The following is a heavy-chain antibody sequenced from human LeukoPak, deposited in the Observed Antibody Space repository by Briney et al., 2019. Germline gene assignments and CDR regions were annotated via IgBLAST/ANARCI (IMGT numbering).Heavy chain of an antibody. Sequence: GGSLRLSCAVSGFIFSTYWMSWVRQAPGKGLEWVANLNQYGDHKYYDDSVKGRFTISRDDARDSLYLEMNSLTVEDTAVYFCSRDLGTGRPHDFWGQGTLVTVSS. CDR3: SRDLGTGRPHDF. J-gene: IGHJ4*02. CDR1: GFIFSTYW. CDR2: LNQYGDHK. V-gene: IGHV3-7*01. D-gene: IGHD3/OR15-3a*01.